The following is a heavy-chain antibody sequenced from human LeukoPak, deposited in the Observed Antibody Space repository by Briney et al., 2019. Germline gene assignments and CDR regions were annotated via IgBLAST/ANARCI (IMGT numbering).Heavy chain of an antibody. J-gene: IGHJ4*02. D-gene: IGHD1-26*01. CDR1: GFTFSSYA. V-gene: IGHV3-23*01. CDR3: AREAGPIVGATPYYFDY. CDR2: ISGSGGST. Sequence: GGSLRLSCAASGFTFSSYAMSWVRQAPGKGLEWVSAISGSGGSTYYADSVKGRFTISRDNSKNTLYLQIDSLRADDTAVYYCAREAGPIVGATPYYFDYWGQGTLVTVSS.